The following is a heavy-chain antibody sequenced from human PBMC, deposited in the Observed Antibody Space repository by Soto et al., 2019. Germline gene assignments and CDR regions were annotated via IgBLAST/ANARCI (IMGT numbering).Heavy chain of an antibody. J-gene: IGHJ6*04. CDR1: GGSISSYY. D-gene: IGHD3-22*01. V-gene: IGHV4-4*07. Sequence: QVQLPESGTGLVKPSETLSLTCTVSGGSISSYYWNCIRQPAEKGLEWIGRIYISGSNNYNPSLKSRVSMSVDTSKNQVPLKLRSVTAADTAVYYCARAYYYDDSPYGMDVWGKGTTVTVSS. CDR3: ARAYYYDDSPYGMDV. CDR2: IYISGSN.